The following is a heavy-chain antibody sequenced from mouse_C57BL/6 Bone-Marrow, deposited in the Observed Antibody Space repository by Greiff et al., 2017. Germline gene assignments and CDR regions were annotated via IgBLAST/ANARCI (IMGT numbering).Heavy chain of an antibody. CDR2: IDPANGNT. CDR1: GFNIKNTY. J-gene: IGHJ3*01. CDR3: ARSYYGNSPWFAY. V-gene: IGHV14-3*01. D-gene: IGHD2-1*01. Sequence: VQLQQSVAELVRPGASVKLSCTASGFNIKNTYMHWVKQRPEQGLEWIGRIDPANGNTKYAPKFQGKATLTADTSANTAYLQLSSLTSEDTAIYYCARSYYGNSPWFAYWGQGTLVTVSA.